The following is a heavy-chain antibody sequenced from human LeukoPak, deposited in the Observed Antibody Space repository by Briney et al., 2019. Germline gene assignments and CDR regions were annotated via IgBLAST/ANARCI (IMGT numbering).Heavy chain of an antibody. D-gene: IGHD1-26*01. J-gene: IGHJ4*02. Sequence: GGSLRLSWAASGFTFSSYSMNWVRQAPGKGLEWVSSISSSSSYIYYADSVRGRFTISRDNAKNSLYLQMNSLRAEDTAVYYCARDAAGATADYWGQGTLVTVSS. CDR2: ISSSSSYI. V-gene: IGHV3-21*01. CDR3: ARDAAGATADY. CDR1: GFTFSSYS.